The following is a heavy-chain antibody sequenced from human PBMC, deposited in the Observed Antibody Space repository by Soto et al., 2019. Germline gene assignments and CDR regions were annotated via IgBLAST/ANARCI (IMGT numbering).Heavy chain of an antibody. CDR3: ARGIAVAGTYFYYYYYMDV. V-gene: IGHV1-8*01. D-gene: IGHD6-19*01. Sequence: QVQLVQSGAEVKKPGASVKVSCKASGYTFTSYDINWVRQATGQGLEWMGWMNPNSGNTGYAQKFQGRVTMTRNTSISTAYRELSSLRSEDTAVYYCARGIAVAGTYFYYYYYMDVWGKGTTVTVSS. CDR1: GYTFTSYD. J-gene: IGHJ6*03. CDR2: MNPNSGNT.